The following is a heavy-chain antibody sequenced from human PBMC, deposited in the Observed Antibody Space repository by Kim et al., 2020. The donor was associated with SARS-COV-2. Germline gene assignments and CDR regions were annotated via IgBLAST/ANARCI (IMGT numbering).Heavy chain of an antibody. V-gene: IGHV3-23*01. Sequence: DSVKGRSTISRDNAKTTLYLQMNGLRAEDTAVSYCAKGDCDSARYYTSDFWGRGTLVTVSS. D-gene: IGHD2-2*02. J-gene: IGHJ4*02. CDR3: AKGDCDSARYYTSDF.